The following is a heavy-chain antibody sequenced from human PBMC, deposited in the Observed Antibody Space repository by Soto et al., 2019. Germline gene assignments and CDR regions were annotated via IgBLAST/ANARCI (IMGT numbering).Heavy chain of an antibody. CDR2: IKSKTDGGTT. CDR3: NTWLIVVVTNSF. Sequence: EVQLVESGGGLVKPGGSLRLSCAASGFTFSNAWMNWVRQAPGKGLEWVGRIKSKTDGGTTDYAAPVKGRFTISRDDSKNTLYLQMNSPKTEDTAVYYCNTWLIVVVTNSFWGQGTLVTVSS. V-gene: IGHV3-15*07. J-gene: IGHJ4*02. D-gene: IGHD3-22*01. CDR1: GFTFSNAW.